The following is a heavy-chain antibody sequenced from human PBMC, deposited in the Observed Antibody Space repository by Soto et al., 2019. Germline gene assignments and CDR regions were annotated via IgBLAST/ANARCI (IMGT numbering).Heavy chain of an antibody. CDR2: IYWNDDK. CDR3: ARGLATLPVFAFDV. J-gene: IGHJ3*01. D-gene: IGHD6-6*01. V-gene: IGHV2-5*01. CDR1: GISLSTSGVV. Sequence: SGPTLVNPTQTLTLTCSLSGISLSTSGVVLGWIRQTLGKALELLALIYWNDDKHYTPCLKSRLTITKDTSKNQAVLTMTNMDPVDTATYYCARGLATLPVFAFDVWGQGTVVTVSS.